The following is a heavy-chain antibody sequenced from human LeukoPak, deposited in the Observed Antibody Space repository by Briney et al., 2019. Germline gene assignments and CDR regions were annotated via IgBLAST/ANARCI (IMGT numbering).Heavy chain of an antibody. V-gene: IGHV3-21*01. J-gene: IGHJ4*02. Sequence: PGGSLRLSCAASGFTFSCCGMHWVRQAAGKGLEWVSSISSSSSYIYYADSVKGRFTISRDNAKNSLYLQMNSLRAEDTAVYYCARAAACSSTSCYVRCDYWGQGTLVTVSS. CDR1: GFTFSCCG. CDR3: ARAAACSSTSCYVRCDY. CDR2: ISSSSSYI. D-gene: IGHD2-2*01.